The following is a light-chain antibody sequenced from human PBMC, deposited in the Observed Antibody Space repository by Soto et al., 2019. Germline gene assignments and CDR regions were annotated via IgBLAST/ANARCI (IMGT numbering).Light chain of an antibody. CDR1: QGVSSSH. CDR2: GES. J-gene: IGKJ1*01. CDR3: QKYGSSPQT. V-gene: IGKV3-20*01. Sequence: DIVLTQSPGTLSLSPGEIATVSCRASQGVSSSHVAWYQQKSGQAPRLLIYGESSRATGIPDRLSGSGSGTDLNLTISRLESEDFAVYYCQKYGSSPQTCGQGTKVDIK.